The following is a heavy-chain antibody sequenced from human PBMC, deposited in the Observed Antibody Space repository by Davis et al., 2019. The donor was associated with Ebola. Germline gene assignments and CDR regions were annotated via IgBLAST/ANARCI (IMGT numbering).Heavy chain of an antibody. D-gene: IGHD6-19*01. Sequence: ASVKVSCKASGYSFSNYGIMWVRQAPGQGLEWMGWISAYNGNTKSAQNVQGRVTMTTDTSTNTAYMELRSLTSDDTAVYYCARGPGIAVTGTPDYWGQGTLVTVSS. CDR3: ARGPGIAVTGTPDY. CDR2: ISAYNGNT. CDR1: GYSFSNYG. V-gene: IGHV1-18*01. J-gene: IGHJ4*02.